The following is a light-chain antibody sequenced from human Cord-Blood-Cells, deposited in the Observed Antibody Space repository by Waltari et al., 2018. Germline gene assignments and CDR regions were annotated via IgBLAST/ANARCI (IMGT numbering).Light chain of an antibody. CDR1: SSDVGGYNY. Sequence: QSALTQPASVSGSPGQSLTISCTGTSSDVGGYNYVSWYQQHPGKAPKLMIYEVSNRPSGVSNRFSGSKSGNTASLTSSGLQAEDEADYYCSSYTSSSTVVFGGGTKLTVL. CDR3: SSYTSSSTVV. CDR2: EVS. V-gene: IGLV2-14*01. J-gene: IGLJ2*01.